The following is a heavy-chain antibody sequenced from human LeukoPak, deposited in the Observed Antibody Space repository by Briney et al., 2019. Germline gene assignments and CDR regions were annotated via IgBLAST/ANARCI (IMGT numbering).Heavy chain of an antibody. CDR2: ITSGGAST. D-gene: IGHD3-16*01. CDR3: TGQRRGTYYAFDA. Sequence: GGSLRLSCDASGFSLRDSYTSWIRQSPGEGLEWISYITSGGASTNYADSVKGRFTISRDKAKNPVALQLNSLRAEDTAVYYCTGQRRGTYYAFDAWGQGTLVTVSS. J-gene: IGHJ4*02. CDR1: GFSLRDSY. V-gene: IGHV3-11*01.